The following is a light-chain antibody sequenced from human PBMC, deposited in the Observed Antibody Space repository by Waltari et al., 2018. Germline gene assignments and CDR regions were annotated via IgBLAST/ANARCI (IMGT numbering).Light chain of an antibody. CDR2: GTS. CDR3: QQYDGEVVT. J-gene: IGKJ4*01. V-gene: IGKV3-20*01. CDR1: QSVTSIS. Sequence: EIVLTQSPGTLSLSPGERATLSCRASQSVTSISLSWYQQKLGQAPRLLIYGTSSRAIGTPDRFSGSGSGTDFTLTISRLEPEDVAVYYCQQYDGEVVTFGGGTKVEI.